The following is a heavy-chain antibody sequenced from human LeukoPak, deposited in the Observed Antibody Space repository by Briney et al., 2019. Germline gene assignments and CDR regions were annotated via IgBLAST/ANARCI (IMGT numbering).Heavy chain of an antibody. Sequence: GGSLRLSCTACGFTFGDYAMSWVRQAPGKGLEWVGFIRSKAYGGITEYAASVKGRFTISRGDSKSIAYLQMNSLKTEDTAVYYCTRSNCSSTSCYDSDYWGQGTLVTVSS. CDR1: GFTFGDYA. D-gene: IGHD2-2*01. V-gene: IGHV3-49*04. CDR2: IRSKAYGGIT. CDR3: TRSNCSSTSCYDSDY. J-gene: IGHJ4*02.